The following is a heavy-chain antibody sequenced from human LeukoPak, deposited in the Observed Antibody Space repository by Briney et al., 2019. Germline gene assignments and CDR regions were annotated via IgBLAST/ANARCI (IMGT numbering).Heavy chain of an antibody. Sequence: SETLSLTCAVYGGSFSGYYWSWIRQPPGKGLEWIGEINHSGSTNYNPSLKSRVTISVDTSKNQSSLKLSSVTAADTAVYYCARHLLGATNWFDPWGQGTLVTVSS. CDR1: GGSFSGYY. CDR3: ARHLLGATNWFDP. CDR2: INHSGST. D-gene: IGHD1-26*01. V-gene: IGHV4-34*01. J-gene: IGHJ5*02.